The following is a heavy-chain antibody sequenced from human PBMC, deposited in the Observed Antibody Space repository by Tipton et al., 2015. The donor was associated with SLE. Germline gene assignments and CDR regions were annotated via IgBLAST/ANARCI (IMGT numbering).Heavy chain of an antibody. Sequence: GSLRLSCAASGFTFSSYAMSWVRQAPGKGLEWVSTISGNGGSTYYADSVKGRFTISRDNSKNTLYLQMNSLRVEDTAVYYCAKGSQYFDWLFHYWGQGTLVSVSS. CDR3: AKGSQYFDWLFHY. CDR1: GFTFSSYA. CDR2: ISGNGGST. J-gene: IGHJ4*02. D-gene: IGHD3-9*01. V-gene: IGHV3-23*01.